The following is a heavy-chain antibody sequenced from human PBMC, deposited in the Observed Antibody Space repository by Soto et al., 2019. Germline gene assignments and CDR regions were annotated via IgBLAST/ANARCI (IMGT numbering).Heavy chain of an antibody. CDR1: GFTFNTYS. V-gene: IGHV3-33*01. CDR2: IWYDGTKK. Sequence: QVQLEESGGGVVQPGRSLRLSCAASGFTFNTYSMHWVSQPPGKGLEWLAAIWYDGTKKYYADSVKGRFIISRDNSKKTLYLEMNSVRAEDTAVYYCARAGGTTVTGLWHFDSWGQGTLVTVSS. CDR3: ARAGGTTVTGLWHFDS. D-gene: IGHD4-17*01. J-gene: IGHJ4*02.